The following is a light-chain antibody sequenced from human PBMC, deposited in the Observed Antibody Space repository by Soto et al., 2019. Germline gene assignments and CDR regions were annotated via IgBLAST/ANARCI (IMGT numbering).Light chain of an antibody. CDR2: EVS. J-gene: IGLJ2*01. CDR3: ASYGGNNNLL. Sequence: QSALTQPPSASGSPGQSVTISCTGTSSDVGGYNYVSWYQQHPGKAPKLMMFEVSKRPSGVPDRFSGSKFGNTASLTVSALQAEDEADYYCASYGGNNNLLFGGGTKLTVL. CDR1: SSDVGGYNY. V-gene: IGLV2-8*01.